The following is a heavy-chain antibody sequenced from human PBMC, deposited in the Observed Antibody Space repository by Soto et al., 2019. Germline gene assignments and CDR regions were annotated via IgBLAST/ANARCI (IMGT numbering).Heavy chain of an antibody. CDR2: INPNSGGT. CDR1: GYTFTGYY. Sequence: QVQLVQSGAEVKKPGASVKVSCKASGYTFTGYYMHWVRQAPGQGLEWMGWINPNSGGTNYAQKFQGWVTMTRDTSISTAYMELSRLRSDDTAVDYCARAVSGSDHAFDYWGQGTLVTVSS. CDR3: ARAVSGSDHAFDY. V-gene: IGHV1-2*04. D-gene: IGHD1-26*01. J-gene: IGHJ4*02.